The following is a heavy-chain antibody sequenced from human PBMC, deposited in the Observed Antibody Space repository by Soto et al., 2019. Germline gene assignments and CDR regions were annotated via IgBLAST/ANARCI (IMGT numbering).Heavy chain of an antibody. Sequence: PSETLSLTCAVYGGSFSGYYWSWIRQPPGKGLEWIGEINHSGSTNYNPSLKGRVTISVDTSKNQFSLKLSSVTAADTAVYYCARGPAYCGGDCGNYYYYGMDVWGQGTTVTVSS. J-gene: IGHJ6*02. CDR3: ARGPAYCGGDCGNYYYYGMDV. CDR1: GGSFSGYY. V-gene: IGHV4-34*01. D-gene: IGHD2-21*02. CDR2: INHSGST.